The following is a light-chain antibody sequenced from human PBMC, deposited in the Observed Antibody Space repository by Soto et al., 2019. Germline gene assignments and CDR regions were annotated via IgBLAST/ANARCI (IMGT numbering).Light chain of an antibody. CDR3: QTWGTGIQV. J-gene: IGLJ1*01. CDR1: SGHSSYA. CDR2: LNSDGRH. Sequence: QPVLTQSPSASASLGASVKLTCTLSSGHSSYAIAWHQQQPEKGPRYLMRLNSDGRHSKGDGIPDRFSGSSSGAERYLSISRLQSEDEADYYCQTWGTGIQVFGTGTKLTVL. V-gene: IGLV4-69*01.